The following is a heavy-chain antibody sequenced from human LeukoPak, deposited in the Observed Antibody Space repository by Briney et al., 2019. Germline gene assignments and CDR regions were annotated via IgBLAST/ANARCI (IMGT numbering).Heavy chain of an antibody. D-gene: IGHD3-3*01. CDR3: ARVPDDFWSGYYFDY. CDR1: GGSISSYY. V-gene: IGHV4-59*01. CDR2: IYYSGGT. J-gene: IGHJ4*02. Sequence: SETLSLTCTVSGGSISSYYWSWIRQPPGKGLEWIGYIYYSGGTNYNPSLKSRVTISVDTSKNQFSLKLSSVTAADTAVYYCARVPDDFWSGYYFDYWGQGTLVTVSS.